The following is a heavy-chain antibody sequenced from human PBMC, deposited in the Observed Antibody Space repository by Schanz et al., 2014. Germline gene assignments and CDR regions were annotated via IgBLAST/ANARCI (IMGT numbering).Heavy chain of an antibody. D-gene: IGHD1-26*01. Sequence: EVQLLESGGGLVQPGGSLRLSCLASGFAFSSYGMNWLRQAPGKGLECVANIKQDESEKYYVDSVKGRFTISRDNAKNSLFLHMNSLRAEDTAVYYCARDHTTESYYSAGPPIDYWGQGTLLTVSS. V-gene: IGHV3-7*04. CDR1: GFAFSSYG. CDR2: IKQDESEK. CDR3: ARDHTTESYYSAGPPIDY. J-gene: IGHJ4*02.